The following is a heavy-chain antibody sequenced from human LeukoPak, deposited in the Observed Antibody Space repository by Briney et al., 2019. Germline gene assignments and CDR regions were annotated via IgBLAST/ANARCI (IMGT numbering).Heavy chain of an antibody. Sequence: PGGSLRLSCAASGFSFSSYGMSWVRQAPGKGLEWVSAISCSGGSTYYADSVKGRFTMSRDNSQNTLYLQMSSLRAEDTAVYYCAKDRLKYTYGRTNWFDPWGQGTLVTVSS. J-gene: IGHJ5*02. CDR1: GFSFSSYG. V-gene: IGHV3-23*01. D-gene: IGHD5-18*01. CDR2: ISCSGGST. CDR3: AKDRLKYTYGRTNWFDP.